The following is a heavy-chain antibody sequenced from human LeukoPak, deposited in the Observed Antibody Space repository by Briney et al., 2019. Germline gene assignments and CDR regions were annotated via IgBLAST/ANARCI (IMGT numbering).Heavy chain of an antibody. Sequence: GGSLRLSCAASGFTFDDYGMSWVRQAPGKGLEWVSGINWNGGSTGYADSVKGRFTISRDNAKNSLYLQMNSLRAEDTALYYCARDGTGYSNGFEYYWGQGTLVTVSS. J-gene: IGHJ4*02. V-gene: IGHV3-20*04. CDR1: GFTFDDYG. CDR2: INWNGGST. D-gene: IGHD5-18*01. CDR3: ARDGTGYSNGFEYY.